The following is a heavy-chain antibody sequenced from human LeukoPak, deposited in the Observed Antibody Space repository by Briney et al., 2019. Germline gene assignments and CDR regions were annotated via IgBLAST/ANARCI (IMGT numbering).Heavy chain of an antibody. CDR1: GGSISSSSYY. D-gene: IGHD3-10*01. CDR2: IYYSGST. CDR3: ARHYYYGSGSPNWFDP. V-gene: IGHV4-39*01. Sequence: SETLSLTCTVSGGSISSSSYYWGWIRQPPGKGLEWIGSIYYSGSTYYNPSLNSRVTISVDMSENQFSLKLSSVTAADTAVYYCARHYYYGSGSPNWFDPWGQGTLVTVSS. J-gene: IGHJ5*02.